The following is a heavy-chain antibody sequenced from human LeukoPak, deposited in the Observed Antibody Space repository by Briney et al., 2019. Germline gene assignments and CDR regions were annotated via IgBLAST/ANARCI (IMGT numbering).Heavy chain of an antibody. CDR3: ASANLGKYDSSAHDEYYFDY. CDR2: VSGSGDDT. Sequence: GGSLRLSCAASGFTFSSYAMSWVRQAPGKGLEWLSAVSGSGDDTYYADSVKGRFTISRDNAKNSLYLQMNSLRAEDTAVYYCASANLGKYDSSAHDEYYFDYWGQGTLVTVSS. D-gene: IGHD3-22*01. J-gene: IGHJ4*02. CDR1: GFTFSSYA. V-gene: IGHV3-23*01.